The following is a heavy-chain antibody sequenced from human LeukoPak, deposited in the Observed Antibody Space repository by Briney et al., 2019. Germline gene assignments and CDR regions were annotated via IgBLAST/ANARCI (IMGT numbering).Heavy chain of an antibody. D-gene: IGHD2-2*01. CDR1: GYFISSGYY. J-gene: IGHJ6*03. V-gene: IGHV4-38-2*02. CDR3: ARVTVVVPWEYYYYMDV. Sequence: SETLSLTCTVSGYFISSGYYWGWIRQPPGKGLQWIGSIHHSGSTYYNPSLKSRVTISVDTSKNQFSLKLSSVTAADTAVYYCARVTVVVPWEYYYYMDVWGKGTTVTASS. CDR2: IHHSGST.